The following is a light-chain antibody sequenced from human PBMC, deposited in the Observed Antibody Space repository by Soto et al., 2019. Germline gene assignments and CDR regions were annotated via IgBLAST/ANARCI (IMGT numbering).Light chain of an antibody. Sequence: ESVLTQSPGTLSLSPGERATLSCRASQSVSSNYLAWYQQKPGQAPKVLIYRASSRAAGIPDRFSGSGSGTDFTLTISRLEPEDFAVYYCQQRSNWPPSITFGQGTRLEIK. CDR3: QQRSNWPPSIT. V-gene: IGKV3D-20*02. CDR1: QSVSSNY. CDR2: RAS. J-gene: IGKJ5*01.